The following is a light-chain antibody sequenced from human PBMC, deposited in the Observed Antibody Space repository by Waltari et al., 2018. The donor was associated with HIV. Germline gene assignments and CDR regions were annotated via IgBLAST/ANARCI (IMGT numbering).Light chain of an antibody. Sequence: QLALTQSPSASASLGASVRLPCTLSSGQSSYSIAWHQQQPEKGPRFLMRLNSDGSHTRGDGIPDRFSGSASGAERYLTISSLQSEDEADYYCQSWDNGVRVFGGGTKLTVL. CDR3: QSWDNGVRV. CDR1: SGQSSYS. CDR2: LNSDGSH. J-gene: IGLJ3*02. V-gene: IGLV4-69*01.